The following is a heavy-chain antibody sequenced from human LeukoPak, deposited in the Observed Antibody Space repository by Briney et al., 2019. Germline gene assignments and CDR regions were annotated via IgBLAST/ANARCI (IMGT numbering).Heavy chain of an antibody. V-gene: IGHV4-59*01. CDR2: IYYSGST. CDR1: GGSISSYY. Sequence: SETLSPTCTVSGGSISSYYWSWIRQPPGKGLEWIGYIYYSGSTNYNPSLKSRVTISVDTSKNQFSLKLSSVTAADTAVYYCARANGDYVGFFDYWGQGTLVTVSS. CDR3: ARANGDYVGFFDY. J-gene: IGHJ4*02. D-gene: IGHD4-17*01.